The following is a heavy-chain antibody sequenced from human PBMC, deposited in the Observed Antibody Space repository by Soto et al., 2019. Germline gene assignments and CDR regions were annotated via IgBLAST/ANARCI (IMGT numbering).Heavy chain of an antibody. CDR2: ISGSGGST. V-gene: IGHV3-23*01. J-gene: IGHJ4*02. CDR3: VYGYVFDY. D-gene: IGHD5-18*01. CDR1: GFTFSSYA. Sequence: EVQLLESGGGLVQPGGTLRLSCAASGFTFSSYAMSWVRQAPGKGLEWVSAISGSGGSTYYADSVKGRFTISRDNSKNTLSLQMNSLRAEDTAVYYCVYGYVFDYWGQGTLVTVSS.